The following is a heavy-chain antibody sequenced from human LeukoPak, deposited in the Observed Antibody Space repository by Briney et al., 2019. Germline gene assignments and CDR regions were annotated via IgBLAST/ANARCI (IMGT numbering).Heavy chain of an antibody. V-gene: IGHV4-39*01. Sequence: SETLSLTCSLSGGSISSGSYCWGWIRQPPGKGLEWIGTICYSGTAYYNPSLKSRVTISVDTSKNQFSLKPSSVTAVDTAVYSCARQWGYTSGYTYYFFYMDVWGKGTTVTVSS. CDR2: ICYSGTA. D-gene: IGHD5-18*01. J-gene: IGHJ6*03. CDR1: GGSISSGSYC. CDR3: ARQWGYTSGYTYYFFYMDV.